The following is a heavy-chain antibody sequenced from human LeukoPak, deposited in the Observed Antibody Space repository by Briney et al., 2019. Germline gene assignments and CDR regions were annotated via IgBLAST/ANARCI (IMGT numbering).Heavy chain of an antibody. D-gene: IGHD4-17*01. CDR2: INPNSGGT. CDR1: GYTFTGYY. CDR3: ARDRGTAVTVFDY. J-gene: IGHJ4*02. Sequence: ASVKVSCKASGYTFTGYYMHWVRQAPGQGLEWMGWINPNSGGTNYAQKFQGRVTMTRDTSISTAYMELSRLRSDDTAVYYCARDRGTAVTVFDYWGQGTLVTVSS. V-gene: IGHV1-2*02.